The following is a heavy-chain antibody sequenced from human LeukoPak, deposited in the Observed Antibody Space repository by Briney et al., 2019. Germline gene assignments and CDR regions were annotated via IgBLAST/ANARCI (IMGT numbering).Heavy chain of an antibody. CDR3: ARSGRSYFDY. V-gene: IGHV3-30*03. J-gene: IGHJ4*02. D-gene: IGHD1-26*01. CDR1: GFWFSNYG. CDR2: ISYDGSNK. Sequence: PGGSLRLSCAASGFWFSNYGINWVRQAPGKGLEWVAVISYDGSNKYYADSVKGRFTISRDNSKNTLYLQMNSLRAEDTAVYYCARSGRSYFDYWGQGTLVTVSS.